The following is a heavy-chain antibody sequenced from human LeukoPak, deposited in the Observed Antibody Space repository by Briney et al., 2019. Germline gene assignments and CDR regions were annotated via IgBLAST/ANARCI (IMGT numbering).Heavy chain of an antibody. D-gene: IGHD6-19*01. V-gene: IGHV4-59*01. CDR3: ARDTSGWAGLDY. CDR2: IYYSGST. J-gene: IGHJ4*02. Sequence: SETLSLTCTVSGGSISSYYWSWIRQPPGKGLEWIGYIYYSGSTNYNPSLKSRVTISVDTSKNQFSLKLSSVTAADTAVYYCARDTSGWAGLDYWGQGTLVTVSS. CDR1: GGSISSYY.